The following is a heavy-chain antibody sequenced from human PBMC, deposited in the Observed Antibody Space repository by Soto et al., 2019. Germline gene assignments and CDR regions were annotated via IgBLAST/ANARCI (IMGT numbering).Heavy chain of an antibody. CDR1: GLAFTSSA. Sequence: SVKVSGRASGLAFTSSAVQWVRQARGQRLEWIGWIVVGSGITNYAQNFQERVTITRDMSTSTAYMELSSLRSEDTAVYYCAALRGHEDCSSTSCPVDAFDIWGQGTMVTVSS. D-gene: IGHD2-2*01. J-gene: IGHJ3*02. CDR2: IVVGSGIT. V-gene: IGHV1-58*01. CDR3: AALRGHEDCSSTSCPVDAFDI.